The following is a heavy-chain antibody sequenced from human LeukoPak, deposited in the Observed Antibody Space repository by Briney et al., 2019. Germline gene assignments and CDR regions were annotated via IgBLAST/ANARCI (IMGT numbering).Heavy chain of an antibody. V-gene: IGHV4-34*01. CDR2: INHSGST. Sequence: SETLSLTCAVYGGSFSGYYWSWIRQPPGKGLEWIGKINHSGSTNYNPSLKSRVTISVDTSKNQFSLKLSSVTAADTAVYHCARGGSAIAAGSYYFDYWGQGTLVTVSS. CDR3: ARGGSAIAAGSYYFDY. J-gene: IGHJ4*02. D-gene: IGHD6-13*01. CDR1: GGSFSGYY.